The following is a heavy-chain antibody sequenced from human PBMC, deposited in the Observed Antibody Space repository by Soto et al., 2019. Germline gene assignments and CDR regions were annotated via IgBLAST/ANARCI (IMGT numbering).Heavy chain of an antibody. CDR1: GFTFSSYA. V-gene: IGHV3-23*01. J-gene: IGHJ4*02. Sequence: EVQLLESGGGLVQPGGSLRLSCAASGFTFSSYAMSWVRQAPGKGLEWVSAISGSGGSTYYADSMKGRFTISRDNSKNTLFLQMNSLRPEDTAVYYCATTSLLLWFGGVDYWGQGTLVTVSS. CDR2: ISGSGGST. D-gene: IGHD3-10*01. CDR3: ATTSLLLWFGGVDY.